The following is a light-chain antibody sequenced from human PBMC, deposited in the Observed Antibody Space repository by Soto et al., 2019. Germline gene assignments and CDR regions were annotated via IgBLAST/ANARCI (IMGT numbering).Light chain of an antibody. V-gene: IGKV3-20*01. CDR1: QSVTSRY. J-gene: IGKJ4*01. CDR3: QHYGSSPPLT. CDR2: AAS. Sequence: EIVLTQSPGTLSLSPGERATLSCRASQSVTSRYLAWYQQKPGQTPRLLIYAASSRATGIPDSFTGSGSGTDFTLTISRLEPEDFAVYYCQHYGSSPPLTFGGGTKVEIK.